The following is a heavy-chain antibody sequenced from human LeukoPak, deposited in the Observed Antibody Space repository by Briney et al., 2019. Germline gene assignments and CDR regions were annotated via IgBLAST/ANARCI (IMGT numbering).Heavy chain of an antibody. CDR1: GFTFSSYS. Sequence: GGSLRLSCAASGFTFSSYSMNWVRQAPGKGLEWVSSISSSSSYIYYADSVKGRFTISRDNAKNSLYLQMNSLRAEDTAVYHCARERMVATNWFDPWGQGTLVTVSS. CDR3: ARERMVATNWFDP. V-gene: IGHV3-21*01. J-gene: IGHJ5*02. CDR2: ISSSSSYI. D-gene: IGHD5-12*01.